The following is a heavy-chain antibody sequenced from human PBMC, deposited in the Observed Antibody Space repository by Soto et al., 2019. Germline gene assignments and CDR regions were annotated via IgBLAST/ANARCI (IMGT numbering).Heavy chain of an antibody. CDR1: GFIFSTNW. D-gene: IGHD1-26*01. Sequence: EVQLVESGGGLVQPGGSLRLSCEGSGFIFSTNWKSWVRQAPGKGLEWVANIKQDGSEKYYVDSVKGRFIISRDNAKNSLSLQMNSLRAEDTAVYYCVRDQGRSSGSKGAAFDIWGQGTMVTVSA. V-gene: IGHV3-7*01. CDR2: IKQDGSEK. J-gene: IGHJ3*02. CDR3: VRDQGRSSGSKGAAFDI.